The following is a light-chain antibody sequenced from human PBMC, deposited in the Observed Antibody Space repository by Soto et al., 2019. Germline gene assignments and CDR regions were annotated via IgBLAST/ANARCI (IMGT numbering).Light chain of an antibody. V-gene: IGLV7-46*01. J-gene: IGLJ3*02. Sequence: QAVVTQEPSLTVSPGGTVTLTCGSSTGAVSRGHSPYWFQQKPGQAPRTLIYDTSKKHSWTAARFSGSLLGGKAALTLSGAQPEDEAEFYCLLSYSAAWVFGGGTQLTVL. CDR3: LLSYSAAWV. CDR2: DTS. CDR1: TGAVSRGHS.